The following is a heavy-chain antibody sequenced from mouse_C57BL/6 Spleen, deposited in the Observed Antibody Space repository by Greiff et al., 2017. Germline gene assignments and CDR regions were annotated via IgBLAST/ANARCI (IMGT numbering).Heavy chain of an antibody. CDR1: GYTFTSYW. Sequence: QVQLQQPGTELVKPGASVKLSCKASGYTFTSYWMHWVKQRPGQGLEWIGNINPSNGGTNYNEKCKSKAPLTVDKSSSTAYMQRSSLTSEDSAVYYWARRYYGSRGHFDYWGQGTTLTVSS. CDR2: INPSNGGT. CDR3: ARRYYGSRGHFDY. V-gene: IGHV1-53*01. D-gene: IGHD1-1*01. J-gene: IGHJ2*01.